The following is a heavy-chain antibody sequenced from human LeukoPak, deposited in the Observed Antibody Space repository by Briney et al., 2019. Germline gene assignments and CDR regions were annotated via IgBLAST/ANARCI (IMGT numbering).Heavy chain of an antibody. J-gene: IGHJ5*02. CDR1: GFTFSSYA. V-gene: IGHV3-23*01. CDR3: AKDSTVTTGSNWFDP. Sequence: GGSLRLSCAASGFTFSSYAMSWVRQAPGKGLEWVSAISGSGGSTYYADSVKGRFTISRDNSKNTLYLQMNSLRAEDTAVYYCAKDSTVTTGSNWFDPWGQGTLVTVSS. D-gene: IGHD4-11*01. CDR2: ISGSGGST.